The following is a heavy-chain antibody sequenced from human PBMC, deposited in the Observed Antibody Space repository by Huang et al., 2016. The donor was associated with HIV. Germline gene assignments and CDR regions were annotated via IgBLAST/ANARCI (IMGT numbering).Heavy chain of an antibody. CDR1: GGPFSSYA. V-gene: IGHV1-69*01. CDR2: IIPIFGTA. CDR3: ARVESRRYYDSSGYYY. D-gene: IGHD3-22*01. J-gene: IGHJ4*02. Sequence: QVQLVQSGAEVKKPGSSVKVSCKASGGPFSSYAISWVRQAPGPGLAWVGGIIPIFGTANDAQKFQGRVTITADESTSTAYRELSSLRSEDTAVYYCARVESRRYYDSSGYYYWGQGTLVTVSS.